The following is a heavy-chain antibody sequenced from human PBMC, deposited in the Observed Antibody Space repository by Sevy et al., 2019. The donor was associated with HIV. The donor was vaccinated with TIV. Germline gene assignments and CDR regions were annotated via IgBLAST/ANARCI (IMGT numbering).Heavy chain of an antibody. CDR1: GGSFSTSYY. CDR2: IHYSGST. V-gene: IGHV4-39*02. CDR3: ANMGRGYYFYFEL. Sequence: SETLSLTCTVSGGSFSTSYYWGWVRQPPGKRPEWIGCIHYSGSTYYNPSLKSRVSISVDTSKNSFSLKLSSVTTADTAVYYCANMGRGYYFYFELWGQGTLVTVSS. J-gene: IGHJ4*02. D-gene: IGHD3-3*01.